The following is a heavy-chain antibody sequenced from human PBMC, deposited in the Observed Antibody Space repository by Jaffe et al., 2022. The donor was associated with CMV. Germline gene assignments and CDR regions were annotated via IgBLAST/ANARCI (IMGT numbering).Heavy chain of an antibody. CDR3: ARHPDIMTGSYFDY. V-gene: IGHV4-39*01. CDR2: IYYSGSP. CDR1: GGSISSSSYY. D-gene: IGHD3-9*01. Sequence: QLQLQESGPGLVKPSETLSLTCIVSGGSISSSSYYWGWIRQPPGKGLEWIGSIYYSGSPYYNPSLESRVTISVDTSKNQFSLRLTSVTAADTAVYYCARHPDIMTGSYFDYWGQGTLVTVSS. J-gene: IGHJ4*02.